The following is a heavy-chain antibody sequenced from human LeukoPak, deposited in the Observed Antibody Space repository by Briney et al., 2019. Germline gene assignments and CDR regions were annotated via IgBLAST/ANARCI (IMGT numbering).Heavy chain of an antibody. CDR2: ISSSGSTI. J-gene: IGHJ3*02. CDR1: GFTFSSYE. V-gene: IGHV3-48*03. Sequence: GGSLRLSCAASGFTFSSYEMNWVRQAPGKGLEWVSYISSSGSTIYYADSVKGRFTISRDNAKNSLYLQMNSLRAEDTAVYYCARDQPYYYDSSGRNDAFDIWGQGTMVTVSS. D-gene: IGHD3-22*01. CDR3: ARDQPYYYDSSGRNDAFDI.